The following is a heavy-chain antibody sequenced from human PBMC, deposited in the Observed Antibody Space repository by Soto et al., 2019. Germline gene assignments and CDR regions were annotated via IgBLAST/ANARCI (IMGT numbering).Heavy chain of an antibody. CDR2: IYSGGST. CDR3: VPYYYDSSNHPYYFDY. CDR1: GFTVSSNY. J-gene: IGHJ4*02. Sequence: PGGSLRLSCAASGFTVSSNYMSWVRQAPGKGLEWVSVIYSGGSTYYADSVKGRFTISRHNSKNTLYLQMNSLRAEDTAVYYCVPYYYDSSNHPYYFDYWGQGTLVTVSS. D-gene: IGHD3-22*01. V-gene: IGHV3-53*04.